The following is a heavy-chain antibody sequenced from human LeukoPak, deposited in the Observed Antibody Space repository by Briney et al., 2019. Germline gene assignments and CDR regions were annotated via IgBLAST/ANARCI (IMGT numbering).Heavy chain of an antibody. CDR2: ISSSGSTI. J-gene: IGHJ4*02. V-gene: IGHV3-48*03. CDR3: ARNYGGSSPFDY. CDR1: GFTFSSYE. Sequence: GGSLRLSCAASGFTFSSYEMHWVRQAPGKGLEWVSYISSSGSTIYYADSVKGRFTISRDNAKNSLYLQMNSLRAEDTAVYYCARNYGGSSPFDYWGQGTLVTVSS. D-gene: IGHD4-23*01.